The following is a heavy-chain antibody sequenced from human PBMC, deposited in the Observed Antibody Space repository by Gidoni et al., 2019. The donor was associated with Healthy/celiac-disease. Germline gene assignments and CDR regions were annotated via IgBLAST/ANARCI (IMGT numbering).Heavy chain of an antibody. Sequence: EVQLLESGGGLVQPGGSLSLSCAASGFTFSSYSMSWVRPAPGKGLEWFSAISGSGGSTYYADSVKGRFTISRDNSKNTLYLQMNSLRAEDTAVYYCAKDDYSGYEGGDDYWGQGTLVTVSS. CDR3: AKDDYSGYEGGDDY. J-gene: IGHJ4*02. CDR1: GFTFSSYS. D-gene: IGHD5-12*01. V-gene: IGHV3-23*01. CDR2: ISGSGGST.